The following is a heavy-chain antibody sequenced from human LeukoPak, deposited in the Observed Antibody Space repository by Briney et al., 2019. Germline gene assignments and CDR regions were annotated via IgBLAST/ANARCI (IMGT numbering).Heavy chain of an antibody. J-gene: IGHJ6*03. D-gene: IGHD3-3*01. Sequence: PSETLSLTCIVSGDSISSSYWNWIRQPPGKGLEWIGYIYYSGSTNYNPSLKSRVTISVDTSKNQFSLKLSSVTAADTAVYYCARLIYYDFWSVRYHMDVWGKGTTVTVSS. CDR3: ARLIYYDFWSVRYHMDV. V-gene: IGHV4-59*01. CDR1: GDSISSSY. CDR2: IYYSGST.